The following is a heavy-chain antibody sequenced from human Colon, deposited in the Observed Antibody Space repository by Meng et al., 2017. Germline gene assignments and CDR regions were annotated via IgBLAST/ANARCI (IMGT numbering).Heavy chain of an antibody. CDR3: ARGVDWAKSGNF. J-gene: IGHJ4*02. CDR1: GGSFSNYY. V-gene: IGHV4-34*09. CDR2: IHPSGSS. D-gene: IGHD3-9*01. Sequence: QPQLQESGPGPVKPSQTLSLTCAVYGGSFSNYYLAWIRQPPGKGLEWIGEIHPSGSSYYSPSLQSRVTITLDTSKNQFSLTLSSLTAADTAVYYCARGVDWAKSGNFWGQGTLVTVSS.